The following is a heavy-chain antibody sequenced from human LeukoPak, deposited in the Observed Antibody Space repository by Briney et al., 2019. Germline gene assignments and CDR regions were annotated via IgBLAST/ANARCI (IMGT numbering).Heavy chain of an antibody. CDR2: ISGSGGST. CDR1: GFTFSSYA. J-gene: IGHJ4*02. Sequence: GGSLRLSCAASGFTFSSYAMSWVRQAPGKGLEWVSAISGSGGSTYYADSVKGRFTISRDNSKNTLYLQMSSLRAEDTAVYYCAKVIRTRIVGATHDYWGQGTLVTVSS. V-gene: IGHV3-23*01. D-gene: IGHD1-26*01. CDR3: AKVIRTRIVGATHDY.